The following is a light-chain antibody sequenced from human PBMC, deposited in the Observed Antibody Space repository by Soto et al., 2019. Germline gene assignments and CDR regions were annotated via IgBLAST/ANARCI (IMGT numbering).Light chain of an antibody. J-gene: IGKJ1*01. Sequence: DIVMTQSPLSLPVTPGEPASISCRSSQSLLHSNGYNYLDWYLQKPGQSPQLLIYLGSSRASGVHERFSGSGSGTDFTLRIRRVEAEDGGFYYCVEALQAPLTFGQGTQVEI. CDR1: QSLLHSNGYNY. CDR2: LGS. V-gene: IGKV2-28*01. CDR3: VEALQAPLT.